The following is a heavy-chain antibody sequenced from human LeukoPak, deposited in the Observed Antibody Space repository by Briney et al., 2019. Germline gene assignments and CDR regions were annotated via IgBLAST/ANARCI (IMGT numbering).Heavy chain of an antibody. V-gene: IGHV3-30-3*01. CDR1: GFTFSSYA. D-gene: IGHD3-22*01. J-gene: IGHJ1*01. CDR2: ISYDGSIK. Sequence: GGSLRLSCAASGFTFSSYAMHWVRQAPGKGLEWVAVISYDGSIKYYLDSVKGRFTSSRDNSKNTLYLQMNSQRAEHTAVYYCAREGADYGYYDSSGYTSGAEYFQHWGQGTLVTVSS. CDR3: AREGADYGYYDSSGYTSGAEYFQH.